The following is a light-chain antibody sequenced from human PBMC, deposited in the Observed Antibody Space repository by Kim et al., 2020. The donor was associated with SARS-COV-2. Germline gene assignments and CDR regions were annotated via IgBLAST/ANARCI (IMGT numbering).Light chain of an antibody. CDR2: DVS. Sequence: QSALTQPASVSGSPGQSITISCTGTSSDVGGYNYVSWYQQHPGKAPKLMIYDVSNRTSGVSNRFSGSKSGNTASLTISGLQAEDEADYYCSSYTSSSTPLVFGGGTQLTVL. V-gene: IGLV2-14*03. CDR1: SSDVGGYNY. CDR3: SSYTSSSTPLV. J-gene: IGLJ2*01.